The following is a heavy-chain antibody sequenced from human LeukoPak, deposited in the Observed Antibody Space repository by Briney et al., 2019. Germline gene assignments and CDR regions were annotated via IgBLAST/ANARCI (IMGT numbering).Heavy chain of an antibody. CDR3: ARTLWRSSGPPRWFDP. V-gene: IGHV4-38-2*02. J-gene: IGHJ5*02. CDR2: IYHSGST. D-gene: IGHD3-22*01. CDR1: GYSVSSGYY. Sequence: PSETLSLTCTVSGYSVSSGYYWGWIRQPPGKGLEWIGSIYHSGSTYYNPSLKSRVTISVDTSKNQFSLKLSSVTAADTAVYYCARTLWRSSGPPRWFDPWGQGTLVTVSS.